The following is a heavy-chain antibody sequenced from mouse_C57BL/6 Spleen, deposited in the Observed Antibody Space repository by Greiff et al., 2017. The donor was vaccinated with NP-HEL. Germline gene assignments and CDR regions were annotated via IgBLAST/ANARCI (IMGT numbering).Heavy chain of an antibody. CDR3: AREGLADYYAMDY. CDR1: GFTFSDYY. CDR2: INYDGSST. J-gene: IGHJ4*01. Sequence: EVMLVESEGGLVQPGSSMKLSCTASGFTFSDYYMAWVRQVPEKGLEWVANINYDGSSTYYLDSLKSRFIISRDNAKNILYLQMSSLKSEDTATYYCAREGLADYYAMDYWGQGTSVTVSS. V-gene: IGHV5-16*01. D-gene: IGHD2-4*01.